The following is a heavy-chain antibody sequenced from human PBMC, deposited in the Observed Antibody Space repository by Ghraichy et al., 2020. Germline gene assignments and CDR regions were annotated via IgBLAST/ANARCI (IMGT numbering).Heavy chain of an antibody. J-gene: IGHJ6*02. CDR2: IYSGGST. V-gene: IGHV3-66*01. CDR1: GFTVSSNY. D-gene: IGHD4-17*01. CDR3: ARDLNEYGDRSYYYYYGMDV. Sequence: GGSLRLSCAASGFTVSSNYMSWVRQAPGKGLEWVSVIYSGGSTYYADSVKGRFTISRDNSKNTLYLQMNSLRAEDTAVYYCARDLNEYGDRSYYYYYGMDVWGQGTTVTVSS.